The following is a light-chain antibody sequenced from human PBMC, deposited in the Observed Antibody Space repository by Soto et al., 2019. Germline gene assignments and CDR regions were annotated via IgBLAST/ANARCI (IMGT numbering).Light chain of an antibody. CDR3: HQYYSTPWT. CDR1: QSVLYSSNNKNF. V-gene: IGKV4-1*01. CDR2: WAS. J-gene: IGKJ1*01. Sequence: DIVMTQSPDSLAVSLGERATINCKSSQSVLYSSNNKNFLTWYQQKPGQHPKLLIYWASTRESGVPDRFSGSGSGTDFTLTISSLQAEDVAVYYCHQYYSTPWTFGQGTKVEIK.